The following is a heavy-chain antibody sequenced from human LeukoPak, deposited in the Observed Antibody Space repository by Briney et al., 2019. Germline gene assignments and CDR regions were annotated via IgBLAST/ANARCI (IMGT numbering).Heavy chain of an antibody. J-gene: IGHJ4*02. D-gene: IGHD3-10*01. CDR2: VSSSSSYI. V-gene: IGHV3-21*01. Sequence: PGGSLRLSCAASGFTFSSYSMNWVRQAPGKGLEWVSSVSSSSSYIYYADSVKGRFTISGDNSKNTLYLQMNSLRAEDTAVYYCAKDATMVRGAIDYWGQGTLVTVSS. CDR1: GFTFSSYS. CDR3: AKDATMVRGAIDY.